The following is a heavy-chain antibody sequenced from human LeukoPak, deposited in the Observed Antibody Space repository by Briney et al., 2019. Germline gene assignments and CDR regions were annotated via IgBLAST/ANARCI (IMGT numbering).Heavy chain of an antibody. J-gene: IGHJ4*02. D-gene: IGHD4-11*01. V-gene: IGHV1-18*01. CDR2: ISAYNGNT. Sequence: ASVKVSCKASGYTFTSYGISWVRQAPGQGLEWMGWISAYNGNTNYAQKFQGRVTMTTDTSTSTAYMELRSLRSDDTAVYYCARDRWPAVASTNYFEYWGQGTLVTVSS. CDR1: GYTFTSYG. CDR3: ARDRWPAVASTNYFEY.